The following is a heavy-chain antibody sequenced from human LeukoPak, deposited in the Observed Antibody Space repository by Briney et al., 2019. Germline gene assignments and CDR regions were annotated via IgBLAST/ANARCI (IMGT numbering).Heavy chain of an antibody. Sequence: PSETLSLTCTVSGGSISSYYWSWIRQPAGKGLEWIGRIYSNGRTNYKPSLKSRVTMSADTSKNQFSLKLSSVTAADTAVYYCARGPRRDGHPFDYWGQGTLVTVSS. V-gene: IGHV4-4*07. CDR2: IYSNGRT. CDR1: GGSISSYY. D-gene: IGHD5-24*01. CDR3: ARGPRRDGHPFDY. J-gene: IGHJ4*02.